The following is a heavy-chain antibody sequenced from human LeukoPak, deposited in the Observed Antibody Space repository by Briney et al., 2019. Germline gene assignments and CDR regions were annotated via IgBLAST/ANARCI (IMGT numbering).Heavy chain of an antibody. Sequence: PGGALRLSCSGSGFTFGNFQMNWVRQVPGTGLEWLAYTSSSGHITYYADSVKGRFAVSRGNAKNSVSLEMDSLRADDTGIYFCARDPDPQGNLDFWGQGTHVIVSS. CDR1: GFTFGNFQ. CDR3: ARDPDPQGNLDF. V-gene: IGHV3-48*03. J-gene: IGHJ4*02. D-gene: IGHD1-14*01. CDR2: TSSSGHIT.